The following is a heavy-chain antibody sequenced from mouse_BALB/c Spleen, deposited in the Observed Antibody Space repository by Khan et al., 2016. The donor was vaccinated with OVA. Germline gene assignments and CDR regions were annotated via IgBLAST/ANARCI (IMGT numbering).Heavy chain of an antibody. V-gene: IGHV1S135*01. Sequence: VQLKQSGPELMKPGASVKISCKASGYSFTSYYINWLLQSHGKSLEWIGSIDHFSGVTTYNQKFKGKDTLTVDKSSSTAYIHLSNLPSADSAVFCGTRHGYFACFTYWGQGTLVTGSA. CDR1: GYSFTSYY. CDR3: TRHGYFACFTY. D-gene: IGHD2-3*01. CDR2: IDHFSGVT. J-gene: IGHJ3*01.